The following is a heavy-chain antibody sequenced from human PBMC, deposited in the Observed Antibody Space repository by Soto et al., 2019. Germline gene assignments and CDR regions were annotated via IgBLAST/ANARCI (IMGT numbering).Heavy chain of an antibody. D-gene: IGHD3-10*01. CDR2: INQSGST. CDR3: ARDSGYGSRSSVNHYLDY. V-gene: IGHV4-34*01. Sequence: SETLSLTCAVYGGSFSGYYWSWIRQPPGKGLEWIGEINQSGSTDYNPSLKSRVTISVDTSKRQLSLKLSSVTAADTAIYYCARDSGYGSRSSVNHYLDYWGHGTLVTVSS. J-gene: IGHJ4*01. CDR1: GGSFSGYY.